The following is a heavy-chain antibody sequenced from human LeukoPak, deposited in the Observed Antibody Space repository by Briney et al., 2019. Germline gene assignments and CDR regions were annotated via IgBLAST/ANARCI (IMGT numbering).Heavy chain of an antibody. CDR2: ISSSGGST. Sequence: GGSLRLSCAASGFTFSSYAMSWVRQAPGKGLEWVSAISSSGGSTYYADSVKGRSTISRDNSKNTLYLQMNSLRAEDTAVYYCARVDTAMVSTYYYYGMDVWGQGTTVTVSS. J-gene: IGHJ6*02. D-gene: IGHD5-18*01. V-gene: IGHV3-23*01. CDR3: ARVDTAMVSTYYYYGMDV. CDR1: GFTFSSYA.